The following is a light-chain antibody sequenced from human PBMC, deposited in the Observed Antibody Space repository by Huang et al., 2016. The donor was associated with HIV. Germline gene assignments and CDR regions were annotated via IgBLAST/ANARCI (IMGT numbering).Light chain of an antibody. CDR3: QQYNNWLLS. J-gene: IGKJ4*01. V-gene: IGKV3-15*01. CDR2: GSS. Sequence: IVMTQSPATLSVSPGERVTVSCRANRSVSSNLAWYKKRPGQAPRLLIYGSSTRAPGIPARFSGSGSGTDFSLTISSLQSEDFALYYCQQYNNWLLSFGGGTSVDI. CDR1: RSVSSN.